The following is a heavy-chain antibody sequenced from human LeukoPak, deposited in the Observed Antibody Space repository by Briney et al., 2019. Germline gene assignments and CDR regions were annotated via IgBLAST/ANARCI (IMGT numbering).Heavy chain of an antibody. J-gene: IGHJ5*02. D-gene: IGHD5-24*01. CDR2: ISGSGGST. V-gene: IGHV3-23*01. Sequence: GGSLRLSCAASGFTSSSYALSWVRQAPGKGLEWVPGISGSGGSTYYADSVKGRFTISRDNSKNTLYLQMNSLRAEDTAVYFCAKGDGYNYDNWFDHWGQGTLVTVSS. CDR1: GFTSSSYA. CDR3: AKGDGYNYDNWFDH.